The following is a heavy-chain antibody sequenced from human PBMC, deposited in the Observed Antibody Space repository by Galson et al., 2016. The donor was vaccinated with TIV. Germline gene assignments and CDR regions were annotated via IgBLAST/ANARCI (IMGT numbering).Heavy chain of an antibody. Sequence: ETLSLTCSVSGGSMYGTNFYWGWLRQSPGKGLEWIGSVYYSGSTTYNPSLKSRVTISVDTSRNQFSLRLSSMTAADTALYYCARNFSSGWFDLWGQGTLVTVSS. D-gene: IGHD6-19*01. J-gene: IGHJ4*02. CDR1: GGSMYGTNFY. CDR2: VYYSGST. CDR3: ARNFSSGWFDL. V-gene: IGHV4-39*01.